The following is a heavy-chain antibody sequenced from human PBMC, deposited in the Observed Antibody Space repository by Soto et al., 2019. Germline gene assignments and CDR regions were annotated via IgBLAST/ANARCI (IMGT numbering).Heavy chain of an antibody. Sequence: PGGSLRLSCAASGFTFSSYGMHWVRQAPGKGLEWVAVIWYDGSNKYYADSVKGRFTISRDNSKNTLYLQMNSLRAEDTAVYYCARDSLYYDFWSGSRYYYYYGMDVWGQGTTVTVSS. D-gene: IGHD3-3*01. J-gene: IGHJ6*02. CDR2: IWYDGSNK. CDR3: ARDSLYYDFWSGSRYYYYYGMDV. V-gene: IGHV3-33*01. CDR1: GFTFSSYG.